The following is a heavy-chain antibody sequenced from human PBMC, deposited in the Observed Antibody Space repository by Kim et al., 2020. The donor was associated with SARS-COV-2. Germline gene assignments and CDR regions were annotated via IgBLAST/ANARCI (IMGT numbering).Heavy chain of an antibody. J-gene: IGHJ6*02. CDR2: IYYSGST. V-gene: IGHV4-59*13. D-gene: IGHD3-10*01. CDR1: GGSISSYY. Sequence: SETLSLTCTVSGGSISSYYWSWIRQPPGKGLEWIGYIYYSGSTNYNPSLKSRVTISVDTSKNQFSLKLSSVTAADTAVYYCARSGVLWFGELLYWILTTGYVEKNGMDVWGQGTTVTFSS. CDR3: ARSGVLWFGELLYWILTTGYVEKNGMDV.